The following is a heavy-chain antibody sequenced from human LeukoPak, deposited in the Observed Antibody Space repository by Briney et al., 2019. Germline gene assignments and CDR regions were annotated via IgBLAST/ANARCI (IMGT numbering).Heavy chain of an antibody. V-gene: IGHV3-30*02. CDR3: AKEYTGTFSPFPSYFDN. D-gene: IGHD1-26*01. CDR1: RFTFSSYG. J-gene: IGHJ4*02. Sequence: GGSLRLSCAASRFTFSSYGMHWVRQAPGKGLEWVAYIQYGGSNEQYADSVRGRFSISRDSSKNILYLQMNSLRAEDTAIYYCAKEYTGTFSPFPSYFDNWGQGTLVTVSS. CDR2: IQYGGSNE.